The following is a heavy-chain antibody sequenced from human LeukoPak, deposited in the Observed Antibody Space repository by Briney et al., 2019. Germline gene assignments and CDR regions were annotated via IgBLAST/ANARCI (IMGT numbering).Heavy chain of an antibody. CDR1: GFTVSSNY. Sequence: AGGSLRLSCAASGFTVSSNYMSWVCQAPGKGLEWVSVIYSGGSTYYADSVKGRFTISRDNSKNTLYLQMNSLRAEDTAVYYCAKDRPNYYGSNGHYYKLNGDCWGQGTLVTVSS. J-gene: IGHJ4*02. CDR2: IYSGGST. V-gene: IGHV3-53*05. D-gene: IGHD3-22*01. CDR3: AKDRPNYYGSNGHYYKLNGDC.